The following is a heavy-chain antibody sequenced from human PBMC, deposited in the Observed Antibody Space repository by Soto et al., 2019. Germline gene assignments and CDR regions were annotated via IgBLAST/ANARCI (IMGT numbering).Heavy chain of an antibody. CDR2: IIPLFGTP. D-gene: IGHD3-10*01. V-gene: IGHV1-69*01. CDR3: ARGRDDYGSGNYYNRSDF. Sequence: QVQLVQSGAEVKKPGSSVKVSCKASGGIFSTYAISWLRQAPGQGLEWMGGIIPLFGTPNYAQRFQGRVTLTADESTSAAYMELSRLRSEDTAFYYCARGRDDYGSGNYYNRSDFWGQGTLVTVSS. J-gene: IGHJ4*02. CDR1: GGIFSTYA.